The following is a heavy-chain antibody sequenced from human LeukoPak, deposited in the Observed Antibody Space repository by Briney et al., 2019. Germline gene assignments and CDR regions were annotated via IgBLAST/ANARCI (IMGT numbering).Heavy chain of an antibody. D-gene: IGHD5-18*01. CDR1: GGSISSGNYY. Sequence: PSETLSLTCTVSGGSISSGNYYWSWLRQPAGKGLEYIGRIYNSGITNYNPSLKSRVTISVDTSKNQFSLKLTSVTAADTAVYYCARDVPTVQLWRTDAFDIWGQGTMVTVSS. V-gene: IGHV4-61*02. CDR2: IYNSGIT. CDR3: ARDVPTVQLWRTDAFDI. J-gene: IGHJ3*02.